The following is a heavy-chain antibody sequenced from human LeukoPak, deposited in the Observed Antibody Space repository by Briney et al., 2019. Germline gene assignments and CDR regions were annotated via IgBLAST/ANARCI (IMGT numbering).Heavy chain of an antibody. CDR2: ISTDGNDK. D-gene: IGHD5/OR15-5a*01. Sequence: PGRSLRLSCAASGFTFSGYAMHWVRQAPGKGLEWLTVISTDGNDKHYADSVKGRFTVPRDNSKNTLFLQMNNLRTEDTAVYYCAKDKSVSADYYFDYWGQGTLVTVSS. V-gene: IGHV3-30*04. CDR1: GFTFSGYA. J-gene: IGHJ4*02. CDR3: AKDKSVSADYYFDY.